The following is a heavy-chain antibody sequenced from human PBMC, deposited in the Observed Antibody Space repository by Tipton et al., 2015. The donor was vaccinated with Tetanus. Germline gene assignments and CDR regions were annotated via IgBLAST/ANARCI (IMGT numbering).Heavy chain of an antibody. V-gene: IGHV4-30-4*01. Sequence: TLSLTCTVSRGPISSYYWSWIRQPPGKGLEWIGYVSDSGSTYSNPSLRSRIIISVDTSKSQFSLILSSVTAADTAVYYCARATPSGSYFVRYYSMDVWGQGTTVVVSS. CDR3: ARATPSGSYFVRYYSMDV. D-gene: IGHD3-22*01. CDR2: VSDSGST. CDR1: RGPISSYY. J-gene: IGHJ6*02.